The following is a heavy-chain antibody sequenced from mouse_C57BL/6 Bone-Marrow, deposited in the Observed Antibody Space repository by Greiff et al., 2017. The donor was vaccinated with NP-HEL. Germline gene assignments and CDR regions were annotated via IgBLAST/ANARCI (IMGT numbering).Heavy chain of an antibody. Sequence: EVQVVESGGGLVKPGGSLKLSCAASGFTFSSYAMSWVRQTPEKRLEWVATISDGGSYTYYPDNVKGRFTISRDNAKNNLYLQMSHLKSEDTAMYYCARGSCFDYAMDYWGQGTSVTVSS. CDR1: GFTFSSYA. V-gene: IGHV5-4*01. CDR3: ARGSCFDYAMDY. CDR2: ISDGGSYT. J-gene: IGHJ4*01.